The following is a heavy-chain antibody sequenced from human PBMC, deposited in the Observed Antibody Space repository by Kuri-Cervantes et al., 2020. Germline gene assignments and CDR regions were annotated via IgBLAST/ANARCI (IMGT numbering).Heavy chain of an antibody. CDR2: ISAYNGDT. CDR3: ARVDGGITMIDP. Sequence: ASVKVSCKASGYTFTSYGISWVRQAPGQGLEWMGWISAYNGDTNYAQKLQGRVTMTTDTSTSTAYMELSSLRSEDTAVYYCARVDGGITMIDPWGQGTLVTVSS. CDR1: GYTFTSYG. V-gene: IGHV1-18*01. D-gene: IGHD3-22*01. J-gene: IGHJ5*02.